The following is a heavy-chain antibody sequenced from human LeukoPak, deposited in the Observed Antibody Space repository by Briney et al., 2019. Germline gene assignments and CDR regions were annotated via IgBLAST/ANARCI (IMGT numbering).Heavy chain of an antibody. CDR2: ISGSGGST. D-gene: IGHD1-26*01. V-gene: IGHV3-23*01. CDR1: GFTFSSYA. CDR3: AKDRTVGASYWYFDL. Sequence: GGSLRLSCAASGFTFSSYAMSWVRQDPGKGLEWVSAISGSGGSTYYADSVKGRFTISRDSSKNTLFLHMNTLRAEDTAIYYCAKDRTVGASYWYFDLWGRGTLVTVSS. J-gene: IGHJ2*01.